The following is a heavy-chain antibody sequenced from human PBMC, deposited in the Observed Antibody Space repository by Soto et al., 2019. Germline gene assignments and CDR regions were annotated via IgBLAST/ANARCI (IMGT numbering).Heavy chain of an antibody. J-gene: IGHJ5*02. Sequence: VHLLQSGTELREPGSSVTISCTPSGGTFVSSAFAWVRQAPGGRIEWMGGIIPILGTTKYAEKFLGRLTIRADDSSRTAYLELSSLTVDDTAVYFCAKKNPHGDSNKAWLDPWGQGTLVTVST. CDR3: AKKNPHGDSNKAWLDP. V-gene: IGHV1-69*01. CDR1: GGTFVSSA. D-gene: IGHD2-8*01. CDR2: IIPILGTT.